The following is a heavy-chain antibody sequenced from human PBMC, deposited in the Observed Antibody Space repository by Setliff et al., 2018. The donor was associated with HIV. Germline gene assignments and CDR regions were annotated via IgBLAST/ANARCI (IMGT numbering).Heavy chain of an antibody. D-gene: IGHD1-7*01. Sequence: GASVKVSCKASGYTFTSYDINWVRQATGQGLEWMGWMNPNSGNTGYAQKFQGRVTMTRNTSISTAYMELSSLRSEDTAVYYCARGNTPYNWNSGDYYYYMDVWGKGTTVTVSS. CDR1: GYTFTSYD. CDR2: MNPNSGNT. V-gene: IGHV1-8*02. CDR3: ARGNTPYNWNSGDYYYYMDV. J-gene: IGHJ6*03.